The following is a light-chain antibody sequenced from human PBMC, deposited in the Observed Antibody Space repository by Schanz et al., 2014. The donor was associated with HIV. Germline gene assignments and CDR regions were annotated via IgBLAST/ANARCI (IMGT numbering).Light chain of an antibody. CDR2: LGS. CDR3: MQALQTPRT. CDR1: QSLLHSDGYNY. J-gene: IGKJ3*01. Sequence: IAMPPSPLSFPFNPLSPASISCRSSQSLLHSDGYNYLDWYLQKPGKSPQLLIYLGSNRASGVPDRFSGSGSGTDFTLKITRVEAEDVGLYFCMQALQTPRTFGPGTKVAIK. V-gene: IGKV2-28*01.